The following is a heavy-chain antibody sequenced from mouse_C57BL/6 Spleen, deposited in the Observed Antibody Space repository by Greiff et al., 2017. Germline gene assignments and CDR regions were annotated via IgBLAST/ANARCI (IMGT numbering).Heavy chain of an antibody. CDR3: AKVSLYAGFAY. CDR2: ICGDGCT. V-gene: IGHV2-3*01. Sequence: QVTLKVSGPGLVAPSQCLSISCTASGFSLTSYGVSWVRQPPGKGLEWLGVICGDGCTNYHSALISRLSISKDNSESTVFLKLNSLQTDDTATYYCAKVSLYAGFAYWGQGTLVTVSA. D-gene: IGHD2-3*01. CDR1: GFSLTSYG. J-gene: IGHJ3*01.